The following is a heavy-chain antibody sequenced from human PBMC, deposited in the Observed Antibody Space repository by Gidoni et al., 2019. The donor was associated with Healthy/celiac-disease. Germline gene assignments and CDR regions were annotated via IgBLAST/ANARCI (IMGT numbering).Heavy chain of an antibody. D-gene: IGHD2-2*01. CDR1: GFTFSSYA. CDR3: ASKGYCSSTSCYDWFDP. J-gene: IGHJ5*02. CDR2: ISGSGGST. Sequence: EVQLLESGGGLVQHGGSLRLSCAASGFTFSSYAMSWVRQAPGKGLEWVSAISGSGGSTYYADSVKGRFTISRDNSKNTLYLQMNSLRAEDTAVYYCASKGYCSSTSCYDWFDPWGQGTLVTVSS. V-gene: IGHV3-23*01.